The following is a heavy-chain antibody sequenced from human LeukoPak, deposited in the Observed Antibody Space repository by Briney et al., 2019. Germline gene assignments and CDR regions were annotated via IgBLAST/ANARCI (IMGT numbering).Heavy chain of an antibody. V-gene: IGHV3-21*01. CDR1: GFPFSSYS. CDR3: ARERLYDFWSGYYSLYYYYYYMDV. D-gene: IGHD3-3*01. J-gene: IGHJ6*03. CDR2: ISSSSSYI. Sequence: TGGSLRLSCAPSGFPFSSYSKIWVRHAPGKGLEWVSSISSSSSYIYYADSVKGRFTNSRDNANNSLYLKMNSLRAEDTAVYYCARERLYDFWSGYYSLYYYYYYMDVWGKGTTVTVSS.